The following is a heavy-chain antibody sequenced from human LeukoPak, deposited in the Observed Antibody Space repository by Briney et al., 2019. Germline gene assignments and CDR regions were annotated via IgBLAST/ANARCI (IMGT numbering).Heavy chain of an antibody. V-gene: IGHV4-30-2*01. J-gene: IGHJ3*02. CDR2: IYHSGST. CDR1: GGSISSGGYS. CDR3: ARSTRNEKPNVAFDI. Sequence: PSETLSLTCAVSGGSISSGGYSWSWIRQPPGKGLEWIGYIYHSGSTYYNPSLKSRVTISVDRSKNQFSLKLSSVTAADTAVYYCARSTRNEKPNVAFDIWGQGTMVTVSS. D-gene: IGHD1-1*01.